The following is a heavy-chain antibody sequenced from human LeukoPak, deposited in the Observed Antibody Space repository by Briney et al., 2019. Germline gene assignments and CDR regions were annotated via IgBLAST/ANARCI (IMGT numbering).Heavy chain of an antibody. J-gene: IGHJ4*02. CDR3: ARCRSGYYNDY. Sequence: GGSLRLSCAASGFTFSSYSMQWVRQAPGKGLEWVSYISSSGSATYYADSVKGRFTISRDNDMNSLYLQMNSLTAEDTAIYYCARCRSGYYNDYWGQGTLVTVSS. D-gene: IGHD6-19*01. V-gene: IGHV3-48*01. CDR2: ISSSGSAT. CDR1: GFTFSSYS.